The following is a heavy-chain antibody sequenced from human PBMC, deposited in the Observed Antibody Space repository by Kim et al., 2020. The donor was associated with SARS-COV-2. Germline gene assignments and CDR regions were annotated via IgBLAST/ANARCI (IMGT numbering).Heavy chain of an antibody. CDR1: GGSISSGGYY. CDR2: IYYSGST. J-gene: IGHJ5*02. V-gene: IGHV4-31*03. Sequence: SETLSLTCTVSGGSISSGGYYWSWIRQHPGKGLEWIGYIYYSGSTYYNPSLKSRVTISVDTSKNQFSLKLSSVTAADTAVYYCARSPNVLLWFGELLAYWFDPWGQGTLVTVSS. D-gene: IGHD3-10*01. CDR3: ARSPNVLLWFGELLAYWFDP.